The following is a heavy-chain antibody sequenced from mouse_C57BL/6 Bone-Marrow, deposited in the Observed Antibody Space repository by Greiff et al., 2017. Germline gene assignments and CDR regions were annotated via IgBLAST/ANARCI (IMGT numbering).Heavy chain of an antibody. CDR1: GYTFTDYY. D-gene: IGHD4-1*01. J-gene: IGHJ2*01. CDR3: ATSRTGVFDY. CDR2: INPNNGGP. Sequence: VQLQQSGPELVKPGASVKISCKASGYTFTDYYMNWVKQSHGTSLEWIGDINPNNGGPSYNQTFKGKATLTVDKSSSTAYMELRGLTSEYSAVYYCATSRTGVFDYWGQGTTLTVSS. V-gene: IGHV1-26*01.